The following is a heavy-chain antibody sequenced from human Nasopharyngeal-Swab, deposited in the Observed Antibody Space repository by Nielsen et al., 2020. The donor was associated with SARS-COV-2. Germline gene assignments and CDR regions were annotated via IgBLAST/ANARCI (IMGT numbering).Heavy chain of an antibody. J-gene: IGHJ6*02. CDR2: ISYDGSNK. CDR1: GFTFSSYG. CDR3: AKGRILGMDV. V-gene: IGHV3-30*18. Sequence: GESLKISCAASGFTFSSYGMHWVRQAPGKGLEWVAVISYDGSNKYYADSVKGRFTISRHNSKNTLYLQMNSLRAEDTAVYYCAKGRILGMDVWGQGTTVTVSS.